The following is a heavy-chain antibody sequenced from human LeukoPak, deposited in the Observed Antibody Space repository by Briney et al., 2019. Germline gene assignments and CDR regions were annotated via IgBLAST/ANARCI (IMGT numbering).Heavy chain of an antibody. CDR1: GFHLCSNY. D-gene: IGHD1-7*01. Sequence: GGALRLSCASSGFHLCSNYMGWGRPAPGEGLEWGSIIYRGGSTHYADSVKGRFTIYRDNYKHTLHLQMNSLRVGETPVYYCPGVPEAVGWNYFDPWGQGTLVTVSS. CDR2: IYRGGST. CDR3: PGVPEAVGWNYFDP. V-gene: IGHV3-66*01. J-gene: IGHJ5*02.